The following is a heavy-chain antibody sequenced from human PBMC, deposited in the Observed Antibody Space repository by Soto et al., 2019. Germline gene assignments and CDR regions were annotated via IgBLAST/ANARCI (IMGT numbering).Heavy chain of an antibody. Sequence: QVQLVQSGAEVKKPGASVKVSCKASGYSFTSYAMHWVRQAPGQSLEWLGWINAGSGYTTYSQKLQGRVTLTRDTSATTAYMELRSLRSEDTSVYYCASGLPGYFDHSGQGTLVTVSS. CDR1: GYSFTSYA. J-gene: IGHJ4*02. D-gene: IGHD4-17*01. CDR2: INAGSGYT. CDR3: ASGLPGYFDH. V-gene: IGHV1-3*01.